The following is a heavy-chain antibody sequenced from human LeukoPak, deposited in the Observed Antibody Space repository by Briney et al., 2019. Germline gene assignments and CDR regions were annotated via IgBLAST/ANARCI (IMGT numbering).Heavy chain of an antibody. V-gene: IGHV3-9*01. CDR3: AKDMMAIVGGTTSAFDM. D-gene: IGHD1-26*01. CDR2: INWNSGSI. J-gene: IGHJ3*02. CDR1: GFSFDDYA. Sequence: GGSLRLSCAASGFSFDDYAMHWVRQAPGEGLEWVSGINWNSGSIDYAESVEGRFTISRDNAKNSLYLQMNSLRAEDTALYYCAKDMMAIVGGTTSAFDMWGQGTMVTVSS.